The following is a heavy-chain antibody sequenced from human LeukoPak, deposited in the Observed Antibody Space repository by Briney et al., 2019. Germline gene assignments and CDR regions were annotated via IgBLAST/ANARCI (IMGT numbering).Heavy chain of an antibody. CDR3: ARGRFYVFDI. V-gene: IGHV4-34*01. Sequence: SETLSLTCGIYGGSLRDYSWTWIRQPPGQGLGWIGEINHRGNTNFNTPLKSRVTISVDTSKTQFSLKLTAVTAADTALYFCARGRFYVFDIWGQGTLVTVSS. CDR2: INHRGNT. CDR1: GGSLRDYS. D-gene: IGHD2/OR15-2a*01. J-gene: IGHJ3*02.